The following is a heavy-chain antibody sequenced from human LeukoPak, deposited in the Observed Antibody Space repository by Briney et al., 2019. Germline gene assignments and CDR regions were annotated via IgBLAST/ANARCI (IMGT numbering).Heavy chain of an antibody. D-gene: IGHD3-16*01. V-gene: IGHV3-30*02. J-gene: IGHJ4*02. Sequence: TGGSLRLSCAASGFTFSIYGMHWVRQARGKGLEWVAFIRYDGSNKYYADTVKGRFTISRDKSKNTLYLQMNSLRAEDTAVYNCAKDGSLGYWGQGTLVTVSS. CDR2: IRYDGSNK. CDR1: GFTFSIYG. CDR3: AKDGSLGY.